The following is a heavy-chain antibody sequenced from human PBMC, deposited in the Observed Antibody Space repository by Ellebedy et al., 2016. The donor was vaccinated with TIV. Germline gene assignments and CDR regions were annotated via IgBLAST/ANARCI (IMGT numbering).Heavy chain of an antibody. CDR1: GYTFTSYH. Sequence: AASVKVSCKTSGYTFTSYHLHWVRQAPGQGLEWLGWINTANGNTNYAQHLQERVTLTIDTSTRTAYMELRSLRPGDTAVYYCAKEDESDAVDAWGQGTLVTVSS. CDR3: AKEDESDAVDA. V-gene: IGHV1-18*01. CDR2: INTANGNT. J-gene: IGHJ3*01.